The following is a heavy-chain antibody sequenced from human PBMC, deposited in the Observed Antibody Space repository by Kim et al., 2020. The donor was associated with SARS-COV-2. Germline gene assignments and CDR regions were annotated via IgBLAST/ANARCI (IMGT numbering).Heavy chain of an antibody. CDR1: GYSFTSYW. V-gene: IGHV5-51*01. CDR3: ARRTYGGNPEGYFDY. D-gene: IGHD4-17*01. J-gene: IGHJ4*02. CDR2: IYPGYSDT. Sequence: GESLKISCKGSGYSFTSYWIGWVRQIPGKGLEWMGIIYPGYSDTRYSPSFKGQVTISADKSISTAYLQWSSLKASDTAMYYCARRTYGGNPEGYFDYWGQGTLVTVTS.